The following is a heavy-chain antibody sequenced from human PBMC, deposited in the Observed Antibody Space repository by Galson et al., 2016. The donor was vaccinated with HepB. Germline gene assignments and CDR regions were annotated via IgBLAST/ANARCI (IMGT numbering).Heavy chain of an antibody. D-gene: IGHD1-26*01. Sequence: SVKVSCKASGYSFNSYDIHWIRQATGQGLEWMGWMNSNNDDTAYAQKFRGRVTMTRDTSISTAYMELSNLTLDDTALYFCARIPTDSYHWYLDLWGRGTLVTVSS. CDR1: GYSFNSYD. V-gene: IGHV1-8*01. CDR3: ARIPTDSYHWYLDL. J-gene: IGHJ2*01. CDR2: MNSNNDDT.